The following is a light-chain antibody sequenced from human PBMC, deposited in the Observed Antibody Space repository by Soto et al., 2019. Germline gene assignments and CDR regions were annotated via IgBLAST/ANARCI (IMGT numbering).Light chain of an antibody. CDR2: GNN. V-gene: IGLV1-40*01. CDR1: SSNIGAGYD. CDR3: QSHDTSLSGSRV. Sequence: QSVLTQPPSVSGAPGQRVTISCTGSSSNIGAGYDVHWYQQLPGTAPKLLIHGNNNRPSGVPDRFSGSKSGTSASLAITGLLPEDEADYYCQSHDTSLSGSRVFGTGTKLTVL. J-gene: IGLJ1*01.